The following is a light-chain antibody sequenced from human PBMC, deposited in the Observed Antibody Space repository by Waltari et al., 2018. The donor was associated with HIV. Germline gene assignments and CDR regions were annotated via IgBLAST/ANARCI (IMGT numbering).Light chain of an antibody. V-gene: IGKV3-15*01. J-gene: IGKJ4*01. CDR2: GAS. CDR1: QSIRSY. CDR3: HQYYSVPFS. Sequence: EIVMTQSPATLSVSPGERATLSCRASQSIRSYLAWYQQKPGQAPRLLIYGASTRVTGISARFSGSGSGTEFTLTINNLQAEDVAVYYCHQYYSVPFSFGGGTGVEIK.